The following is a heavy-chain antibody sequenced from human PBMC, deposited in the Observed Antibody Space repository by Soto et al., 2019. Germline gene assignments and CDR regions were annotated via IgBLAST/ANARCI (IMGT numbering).Heavy chain of an antibody. CDR1: GFTFSSYS. CDR3: AREFQGKGLPGYYGMDV. V-gene: IGHV3-48*02. CDR2: ISSSSSTI. J-gene: IGHJ6*02. D-gene: IGHD2-2*01. Sequence: PGGSLRLSCAASGFTFSSYSMNWVRQAPGKGLEWVSYISSSSSTIYYADSVKGRFTISRDNAKNSLYLQMNSLRDEDTAVYYCAREFQGKGLPGYYGMDVWGQGTTVTVSS.